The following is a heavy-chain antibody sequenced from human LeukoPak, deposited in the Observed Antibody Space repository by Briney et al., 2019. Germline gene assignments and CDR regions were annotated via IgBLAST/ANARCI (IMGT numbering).Heavy chain of an antibody. J-gene: IGHJ3*02. V-gene: IGHV3-7*01. CDR1: GFTLSSYW. D-gene: IGHD3-22*01. CDR2: IKQDGSEN. CDR3: ARDWDSSGYYTYGGDAFDI. Sequence: GGSLRLSCSASGFTLSSYWVGSVRQAPGKGLEWVPNIKQDGSENNYVDSVKGRFTISRDNAKNSLYLQMNSLRAEDTAVYYCARDWDSSGYYTYGGDAFDIWGQGTMVTVSS.